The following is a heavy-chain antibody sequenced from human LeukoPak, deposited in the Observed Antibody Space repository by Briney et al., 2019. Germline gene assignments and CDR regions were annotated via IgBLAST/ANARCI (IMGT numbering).Heavy chain of an antibody. V-gene: IGHV4-4*07. Sequence: SETLSLTCTVSGGSISSYYWSWIRQPAGKGLEWIGRIYTSGSTNYNPSLKSRVTMSVDTSKNQFSLKLSSVTAADTAVYYCARGGGIVVVPAAIFRPGDWANWFDPWGQGTLVTVSS. CDR3: ARGGGIVVVPAAIFRPGDWANWFDP. J-gene: IGHJ5*02. CDR1: GGSISSYY. D-gene: IGHD2-2*01. CDR2: IYTSGST.